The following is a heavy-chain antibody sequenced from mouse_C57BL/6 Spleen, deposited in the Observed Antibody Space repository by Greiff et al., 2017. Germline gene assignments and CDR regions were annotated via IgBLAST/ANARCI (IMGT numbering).Heavy chain of an antibody. V-gene: IGHV1-15*01. D-gene: IGHD2-5*01. CDR1: GYTFTDYE. J-gene: IGHJ3*01. CDR2: IDPETGGT. CDR3: TRSYYSNYWAY. Sequence: VQLQESGAELVRPGASVTLSCKASGYTFTDYEMHWVKQTPVHGLEWIGAIDPETGGTAYNQKFKGKAILTADKSSSTAYMELRSLTSEDSAVYYCTRSYYSNYWAYWGRETLVSVSA.